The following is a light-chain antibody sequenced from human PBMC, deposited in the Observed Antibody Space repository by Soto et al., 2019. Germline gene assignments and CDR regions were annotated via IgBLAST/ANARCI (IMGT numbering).Light chain of an antibody. V-gene: IGLV1-51*01. J-gene: IGLJ1*01. CDR3: GTWDSSLLDYV. CDR1: SSNVVDYY. CDR2: DDY. Sequence: QSVLTQPPSMSAAPGQRVTISCSGSSSNVVDYYVSWYQQLPGTAPKLLIYDDYNRPSGIPGRFSGSKSGTSATLGITGLQTEDEAEYYCGTWDSSLLDYVFATGTTLSDL.